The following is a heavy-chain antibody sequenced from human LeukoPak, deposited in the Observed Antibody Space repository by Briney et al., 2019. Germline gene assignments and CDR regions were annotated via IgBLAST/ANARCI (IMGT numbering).Heavy chain of an antibody. D-gene: IGHD6-19*01. V-gene: IGHV4-4*07. Sequence: SETLSLNCTVSGGSISNYYWSWFRQPAGKGLEWIGRIYSSGNTNYHPSLKSRITMSVDTSKNQFSLKLSSVTAADTAVYYCAKEERGDSSVWYEDYWGQGTLVTVS. CDR1: GGSISNYY. J-gene: IGHJ4*02. CDR2: IYSSGNT. CDR3: AKEERGDSSVWYEDY.